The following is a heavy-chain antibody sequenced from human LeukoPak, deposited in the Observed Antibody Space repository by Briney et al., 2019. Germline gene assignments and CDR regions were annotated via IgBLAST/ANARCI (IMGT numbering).Heavy chain of an antibody. D-gene: IGHD1-1*01. J-gene: IGHJ4*02. CDR1: GFTFSRFW. V-gene: IGHV3-7*01. CDR2: IARDASEI. CDR3: AKVKPAGNWSPFDC. Sequence: GGSLRLSCAASGFTFSRFWMTWVRQAPGKGLEWVATIARDASEIYYVDSVKGRFTISRDNARDSRFLQLNSLRVDDTAVYYCAKVKPAGNWSPFDCWGQGTLVTVSS.